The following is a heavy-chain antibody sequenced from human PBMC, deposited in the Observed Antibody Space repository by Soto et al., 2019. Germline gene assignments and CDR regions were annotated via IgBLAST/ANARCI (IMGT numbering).Heavy chain of an antibody. D-gene: IGHD6-25*01. CDR2: IYYSGST. CDR3: ARLRSNPGYYFDY. Sequence: SETLSLPCTVSGGSISRGGYYWSWIRQHPGKGLEWIGYIYYSGSTYYNPSLKSRVTISVDTSKNQFSLKLSSVTAADTAVYYCARLRSNPGYYFDYWGQGTLVTVSS. J-gene: IGHJ4*02. V-gene: IGHV4-31*03. CDR1: GGSISRGGYY.